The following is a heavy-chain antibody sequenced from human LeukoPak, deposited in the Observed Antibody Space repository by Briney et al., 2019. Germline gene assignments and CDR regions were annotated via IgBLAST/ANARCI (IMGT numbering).Heavy chain of an antibody. CDR1: GYTFTGYY. J-gene: IGHJ4*02. CDR3: ARAGARNYYDSSGSFDY. CDR2: INPNSGDT. Sequence: ASVKVSCKASGYTFTGYYMHWVRQAPGQGLEWMGWINPNSGDTNYAQKFQGRVTMTRDTSISTAYMELSRLRSDDTAVYYCARAGARNYYDSSGSFDYWGQGTLVTVSS. V-gene: IGHV1-2*02. D-gene: IGHD3-22*01.